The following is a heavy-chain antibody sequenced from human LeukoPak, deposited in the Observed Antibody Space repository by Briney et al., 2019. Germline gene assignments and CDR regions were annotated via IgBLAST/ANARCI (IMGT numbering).Heavy chain of an antibody. CDR3: ARGPYYYDSSGYYGAFDI. J-gene: IGHJ3*02. CDR2: INPNSGGT. D-gene: IGHD3-22*01. V-gene: IGHV1-2*02. Sequence: ASVKVSCKASGYTFTGYYMHWVRQAPGRGLEWMGWINPNSGGTNYAQKFQGRVTMTRDTSISTAYMELSRLRSDDTAVYYCARGPYYYDSSGYYGAFDIWGQGTMVTVSS. CDR1: GYTFTGYY.